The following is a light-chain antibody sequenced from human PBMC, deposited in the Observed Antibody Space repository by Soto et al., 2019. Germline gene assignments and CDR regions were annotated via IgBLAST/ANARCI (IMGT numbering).Light chain of an antibody. J-gene: IGLJ3*02. Sequence: QSALTQPPSASGSPGQSVTISCTGTSSDVGAYNSVSWYQQHAGKAPKLVIYEVTKRPSGVPDRFSGSKSANTASHTVSGLQAEDEADYCCSSFASSNTWVFGGGTKLTVL. V-gene: IGLV2-8*01. CDR1: SSDVGAYNS. CDR2: EVT. CDR3: SSFASSNTWV.